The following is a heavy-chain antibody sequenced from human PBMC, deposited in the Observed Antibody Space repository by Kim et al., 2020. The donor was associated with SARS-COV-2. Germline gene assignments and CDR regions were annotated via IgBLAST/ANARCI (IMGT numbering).Heavy chain of an antibody. CDR3: ARAAYYGAGSYSFDN. D-gene: IGHD3-10*01. V-gene: IGHV4-4*06. J-gene: IGHJ4*02. Sequence: NKALKSRVTMSVDTSKSPVSLKMTSVTAADTALYYCARAAYYGAGSYSFDNWGQGTLVTVSS.